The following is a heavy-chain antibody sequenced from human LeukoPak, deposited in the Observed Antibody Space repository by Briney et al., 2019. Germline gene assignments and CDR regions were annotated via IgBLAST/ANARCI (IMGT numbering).Heavy chain of an antibody. CDR3: ARDHFYYDSSGYTHWFDP. Sequence: GGSLRLSCTTSGFTFSDYYMSWIRQAPGKGLEWVSYISSSGSTIYYADSVKGRFTISRDNAKNSLYLQMNSLRAEHTAVYYCARDHFYYDSSGYTHWFDPWGQGTLVTVSS. D-gene: IGHD3-22*01. J-gene: IGHJ5*02. CDR2: ISSSGSTI. V-gene: IGHV3-11*01. CDR1: GFTFSDYY.